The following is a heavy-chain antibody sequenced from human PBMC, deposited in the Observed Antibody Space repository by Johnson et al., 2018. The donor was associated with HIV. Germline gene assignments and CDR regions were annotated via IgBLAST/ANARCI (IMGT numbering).Heavy chain of an antibody. CDR3: ARDRGSMPAVAFDI. J-gene: IGHJ3*02. CDR2: ISYDESNN. V-gene: IGHV3-30*03. Sequence: QVQLVESGGGVVQPGRSLRLSCAASGFTFTNYGMHWVRQAPGKGLEWVAVISYDESNNDYADSVKGLFTISRDNSKNTLYLQMNSLRAEDTAVYYCARDRGSMPAVAFDIWGQGTMVIVSS. D-gene: IGHD2-2*01. CDR1: GFTFTNYG.